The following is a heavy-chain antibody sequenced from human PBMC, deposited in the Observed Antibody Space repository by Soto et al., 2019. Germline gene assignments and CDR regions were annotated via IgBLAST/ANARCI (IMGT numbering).Heavy chain of an antibody. Sequence: GGSLRLSCAASGFTFSSYAMSWVRQAPGKGLEWVSAISGSGGSTYYADSVKGRFTISRDNSKNTLYLQMNSLRAEDTAVYYCAKASRVVVVITTFNYWGQGTLVTVSS. D-gene: IGHD3-22*01. CDR3: AKASRVVVVITTFNY. CDR2: ISGSGGST. J-gene: IGHJ4*02. CDR1: GFTFSSYA. V-gene: IGHV3-23*01.